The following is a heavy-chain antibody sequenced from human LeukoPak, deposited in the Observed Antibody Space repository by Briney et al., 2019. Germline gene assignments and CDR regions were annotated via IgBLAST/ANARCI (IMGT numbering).Heavy chain of an antibody. Sequence: GASVKVSCKTSGYSFNGYYMHWVRQAPGQGLEWMGWINPKSGATKYAQKFQGRVTMTRDTSISTVYMDLRSLGSDDTAVYYCAREKDSDFWNWLDPWGQGTLVTVSS. CDR1: GYSFNGYY. J-gene: IGHJ5*02. V-gene: IGHV1-2*02. D-gene: IGHD4-11*01. CDR2: INPKSGAT. CDR3: AREKDSDFWNWLDP.